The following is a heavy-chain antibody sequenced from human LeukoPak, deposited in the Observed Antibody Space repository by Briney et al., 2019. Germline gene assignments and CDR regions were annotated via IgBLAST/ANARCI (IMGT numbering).Heavy chain of an antibody. CDR2: ISYDGSNK. CDR1: GFTFSSYA. J-gene: IGHJ4*02. Sequence: GGSLRLSCAASGFTFSSYAMHWVRQAPGKGLEWVAVISYDGSNKYYADSVKGRFTISRDNSKNTLYLRMNSLRREDTAVYYCTKLRLGELSFDYWGQGTLVTVSS. V-gene: IGHV3-30*04. D-gene: IGHD3-16*02. CDR3: TKLRLGELSFDY.